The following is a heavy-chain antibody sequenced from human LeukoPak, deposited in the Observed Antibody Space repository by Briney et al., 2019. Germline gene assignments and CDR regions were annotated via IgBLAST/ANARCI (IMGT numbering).Heavy chain of an antibody. J-gene: IGHJ3*02. CDR3: ARHVTISGPYDASDI. D-gene: IGHD5-24*01. CDR2: IYYSGGT. Sequence: SETLSLTCTVSGDXISSYYWSWIRQPPGKGLEWIVYIYYSGGTDYNPSLKSRVTISVDTSKNQFSLKLRSVTAADTAVYYCARHVTISGPYDASDIWGQGTMVTVSP. V-gene: IGHV4-59*08. CDR1: GDXISSYY.